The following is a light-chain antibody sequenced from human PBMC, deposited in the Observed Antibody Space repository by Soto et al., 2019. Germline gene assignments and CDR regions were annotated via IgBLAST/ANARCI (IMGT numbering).Light chain of an antibody. CDR1: QSVSSY. CDR2: DAS. Sequence: EIVLTQSPATLSLAPGERATLSCRASQSVSSYLAWYQQKPGQAPRLLIYDASNRATGIPARFSRSGSETDFTLSISSLEPQDFAVYYCQQRSNRPWTLGQGTKVEIK. J-gene: IGKJ1*01. V-gene: IGKV3-11*01. CDR3: QQRSNRPWT.